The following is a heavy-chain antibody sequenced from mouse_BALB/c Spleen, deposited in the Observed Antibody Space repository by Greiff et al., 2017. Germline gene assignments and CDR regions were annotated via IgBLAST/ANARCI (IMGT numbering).Heavy chain of an antibody. D-gene: IGHD2-1*01. V-gene: IGHV1S81*02. J-gene: IGHJ4*01. Sequence: VQLQQPGAELVKPGASVKLSCKASGYTFTSYWMHWVKQRPGQGLEWIGEINPSNGRTNYNEKFKSKATLTVDKSSSTAYMQLSSLTSEDSAVYYCARGDYYGYYAMDYWGQGTSVTVSS. CDR2: INPSNGRT. CDR3: ARGDYYGYYAMDY. CDR1: GYTFTSYW.